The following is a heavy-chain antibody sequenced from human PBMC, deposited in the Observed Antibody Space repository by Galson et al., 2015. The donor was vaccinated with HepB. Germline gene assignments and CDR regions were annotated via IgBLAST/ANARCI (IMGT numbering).Heavy chain of an antibody. CDR3: ARGKGIQLWLLFDY. CDR1: GGTFSSYA. D-gene: IGHD5-18*01. CDR2: IIPIFGTA. Sequence: SVKVSCKASGGTFSSYAISWVRQAPGQGLEWMGGIIPIFGTANYAQKFQGRVTITADESTSTAYMELSSLRSEDTAVYYCARGKGIQLWLLFDYWGQGTLVTVSS. V-gene: IGHV1-69*13. J-gene: IGHJ4*02.